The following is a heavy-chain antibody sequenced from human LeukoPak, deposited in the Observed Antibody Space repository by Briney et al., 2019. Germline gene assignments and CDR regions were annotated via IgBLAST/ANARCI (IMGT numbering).Heavy chain of an antibody. CDR3: AREGFCSSTSCPFDY. V-gene: IGHV4-39*07. Sequence: PSETLSLTCTDSGGSISSSSYYWGWIRQPPGKGLEWIGSTYYSGSTYYNPSLKSRVTISVDTSKNQFSLKLSSVTAADTAVYYCAREGFCSSTSCPFDYWGQGTLVTVSS. CDR2: TYYSGST. D-gene: IGHD2-2*01. CDR1: GGSISSSSYY. J-gene: IGHJ4*02.